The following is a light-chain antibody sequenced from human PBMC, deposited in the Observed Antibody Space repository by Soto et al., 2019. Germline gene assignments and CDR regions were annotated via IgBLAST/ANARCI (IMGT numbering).Light chain of an antibody. J-gene: IGKJ2*01. CDR1: QSISSW. Sequence: DIQMTQSPSTLSASVGESVTITCRASQSISSWLAWYQQKPGKAPKLVIYKASSLESGVPSRFSGSGSGTEFTLTISSLQPDDSATFYCQQYDSYPYTFGQGTKLEIK. V-gene: IGKV1-5*03. CDR2: KAS. CDR3: QQYDSYPYT.